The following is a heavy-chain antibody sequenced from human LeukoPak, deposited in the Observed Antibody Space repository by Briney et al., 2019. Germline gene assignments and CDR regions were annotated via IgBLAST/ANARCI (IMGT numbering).Heavy chain of an antibody. CDR2: ISWNSGSI. J-gene: IGHJ6*03. Sequence: GGSLRLSCAASGFTFDDYAMHWVRQAPGKGLEWVSGISWNSGSIGYADSVKGRFTISGDNAKNSLYLQMNSQRAEDTALYYCAKEERQYCSSTSCYYYYYYYMDVWGKGTTVTVSS. D-gene: IGHD2-2*01. V-gene: IGHV3-9*01. CDR1: GFTFDDYA. CDR3: AKEERQYCSSTSCYYYYYYYMDV.